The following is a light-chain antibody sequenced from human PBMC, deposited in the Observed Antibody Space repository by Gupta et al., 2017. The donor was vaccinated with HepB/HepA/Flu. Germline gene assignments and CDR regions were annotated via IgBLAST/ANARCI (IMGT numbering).Light chain of an antibody. Sequence: QSALTPPASVSGSPGQSITIPCSGTGSDLDNNNYLSWYQQLPGKAPEVIIYNVSTRPSGGSNRFSGSKSDNTASRTICGLQADDEADYYCRSDTGSRWVFGGGTKLTVL. J-gene: IGLJ3*02. CDR2: NVS. CDR3: RSDTGSRWV. CDR1: GSDLDNNNY. V-gene: IGLV2-14*01.